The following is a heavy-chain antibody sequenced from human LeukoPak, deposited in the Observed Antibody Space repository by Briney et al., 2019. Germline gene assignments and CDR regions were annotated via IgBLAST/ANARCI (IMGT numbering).Heavy chain of an antibody. CDR1: GFTFSSYE. J-gene: IGHJ6*03. CDR2: IYSGGST. V-gene: IGHV3-53*01. D-gene: IGHD1-20*01. Sequence: PGGSLRLSCAASGFTFSSYEMNWVRQAPGKGLEWVSVIYSGGSTYYADSVKGRFTISRDNSKNTLYLQMNSLRAEDTAVYYCARVAVTGTTNEYYMDVWGKGTTVTISS. CDR3: ARVAVTGTTNEYYMDV.